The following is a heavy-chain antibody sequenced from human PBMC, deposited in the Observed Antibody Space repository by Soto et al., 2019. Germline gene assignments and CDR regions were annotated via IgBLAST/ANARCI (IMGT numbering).Heavy chain of an antibody. CDR2: TYYRSKWYN. D-gene: IGHD6-6*01. Sequence: QTLSLTCAISGDSVSSNSAAWNCIRQSPSRGLEWLGRTYYRSKWYNDYAVSVKSRITINPDTSKNQFSLQLNSVTPEDTAVYYCARDHEQLGWLWFDPWGQGTLVTVSS. CDR3: ARDHEQLGWLWFDP. V-gene: IGHV6-1*01. J-gene: IGHJ5*02. CDR1: GDSVSSNSAA.